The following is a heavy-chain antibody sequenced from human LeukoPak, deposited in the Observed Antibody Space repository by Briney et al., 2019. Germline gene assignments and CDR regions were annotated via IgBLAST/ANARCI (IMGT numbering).Heavy chain of an antibody. V-gene: IGHV3-33*01. CDR1: GFTFSSYG. CDR3: ARENYYGSGSTDY. D-gene: IGHD3-10*01. CDR2: IWYDGSNK. J-gene: IGHJ4*02. Sequence: GRSLRLSCAASGFTFSSYGMHWVRQAPGKGLEWVAVIWYDGSNKYYADSVKGRFTISRDNSKSTLYLQMNSLRAEDTAVYYCARENYYGSGSTDYWGQGTLVTVSS.